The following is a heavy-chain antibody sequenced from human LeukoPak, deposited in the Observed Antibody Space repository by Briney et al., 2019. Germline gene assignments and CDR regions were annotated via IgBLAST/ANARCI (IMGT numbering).Heavy chain of an antibody. V-gene: IGHV3-11*05. CDR2: ISSSSSYT. CDR1: GLTFSDYY. D-gene: IGHD1-1*01. CDR3: ARVVSRELDY. J-gene: IGHJ4*02. Sequence: GGSLRLSCAASGLTFSDYYMSWIRQAPGKGLEWVSYISSSSSYTNYAASVKGRFTISRDNAKTSLYLQMNSLRAEDTAVYYCARVVSRELDYWGQGTLVTVSS.